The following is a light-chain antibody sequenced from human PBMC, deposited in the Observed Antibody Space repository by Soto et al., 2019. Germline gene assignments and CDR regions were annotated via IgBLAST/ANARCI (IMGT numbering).Light chain of an antibody. J-gene: IGKJ3*01. CDR3: QQYGDSPFT. V-gene: IGKV3-20*01. Sequence: EIMLTQSPGTPALSPGERATLSCRASQSVNNNYLTWYQQKRGQAPRLLIHGASSRATGLPDRFSGSGSGTDFTLTISRLEPEDFAVYYCQQYGDSPFTFGPGTKVGIK. CDR2: GAS. CDR1: QSVNNNY.